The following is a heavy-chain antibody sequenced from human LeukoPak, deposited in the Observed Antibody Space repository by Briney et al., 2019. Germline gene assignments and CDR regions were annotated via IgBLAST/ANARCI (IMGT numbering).Heavy chain of an antibody. D-gene: IGHD6-13*01. V-gene: IGHV1-69*06. CDR2: IIPIFGTA. J-gene: IGHJ6*03. CDR3: ASTPSYSSSWHYYYYYMDV. Sequence: SVKVPCKASGGTFSSYAISWVRQAPGQGLEWMGGIIPIFGTANYAQKFQGRVTITADKSTSTAYMELSSLRSEDTAVYYCASTPSYSSSWHYYYYYMDVWGKGTTVTVSS. CDR1: GGTFSSYA.